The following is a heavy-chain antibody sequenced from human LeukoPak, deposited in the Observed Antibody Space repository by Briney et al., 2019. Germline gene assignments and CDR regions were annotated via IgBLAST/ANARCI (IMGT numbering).Heavy chain of an antibody. CDR3: TRQPYYLDV. Sequence: SETLSLTCTVSGVSISSYFWRWIRQPPGKGLEWIGEINYSGRNKYNPSFESRVSISVDTSKNKFSLKLSPVTAADTAVYYCTRQPYYLDVWGKGTTVTISS. V-gene: IGHV4-34*01. CDR2: INYSGRN. D-gene: IGHD3-16*01. J-gene: IGHJ6*03. CDR1: GVSISSYF.